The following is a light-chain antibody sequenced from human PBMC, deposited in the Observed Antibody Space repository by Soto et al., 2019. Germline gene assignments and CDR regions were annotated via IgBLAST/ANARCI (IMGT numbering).Light chain of an antibody. V-gene: IGLV2-14*01. J-gene: IGLJ1*01. Sequence: LAQPASVSGSPGQSITISCTGTSSDVGGYNYVSWYQQPPGKAPKLIIYAVSNRPSGVSNRFSGSKSGNTASLTITGLQADDEGDYYCQSYDSSLSGLYVFGTGTKVTVL. CDR1: SSDVGGYNY. CDR3: QSYDSSLSGLYV. CDR2: AVS.